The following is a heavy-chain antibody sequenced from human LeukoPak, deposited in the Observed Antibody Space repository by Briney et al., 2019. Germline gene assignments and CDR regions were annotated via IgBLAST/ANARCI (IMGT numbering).Heavy chain of an antibody. CDR3: ARDSDIVVVPAANYFDY. CDR1: GGTFSSYA. D-gene: IGHD2-2*01. J-gene: IGHJ4*02. CDR2: INPSGGST. Sequence: ASVKVSCKASGGTFSSYAISWVRQAPGQGLERMGIINPSGGSTSYAQKFQGRVTMTRDTSTSTVYMELSSLRSEDTAVYYCARDSDIVVVPAANYFDYWGQGTLVTVSS. V-gene: IGHV1-46*01.